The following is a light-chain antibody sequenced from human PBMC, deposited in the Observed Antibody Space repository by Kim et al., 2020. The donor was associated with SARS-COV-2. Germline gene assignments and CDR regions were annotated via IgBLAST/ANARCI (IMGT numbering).Light chain of an antibody. Sequence: DIQMTQSPSTLSASVGDRVTITCRASQNIRTWLAWYQQAPGKAPSLLIHQASSLHNGVPSRFSGSGSGTDFNLTISSLQPHDFATYYCQHYTTYPWTFGQGTKVDIK. CDR2: QAS. CDR3: QHYTTYPWT. V-gene: IGKV1-5*03. CDR1: QNIRTW. J-gene: IGKJ1*01.